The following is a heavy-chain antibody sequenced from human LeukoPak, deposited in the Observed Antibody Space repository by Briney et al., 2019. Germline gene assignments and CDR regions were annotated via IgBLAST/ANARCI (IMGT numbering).Heavy chain of an antibody. V-gene: IGHV3-15*01. Sequence: GGSLRLSCAASGFTFSNAWMSWVRQAPGKGLEWVGRIKSKTDGGTTDYAAPVKGRFTISRDDSKNTLYLQMNSLKTEDTAVYYCTTAYDILTGGSDYWGQGTLVTVSS. CDR3: TTAYDILTGGSDY. CDR1: GFTFSNAW. J-gene: IGHJ4*02. CDR2: IKSKTDGGTT. D-gene: IGHD3-9*01.